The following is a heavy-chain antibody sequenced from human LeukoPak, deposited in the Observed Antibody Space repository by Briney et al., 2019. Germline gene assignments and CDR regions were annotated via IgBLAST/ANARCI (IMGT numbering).Heavy chain of an antibody. V-gene: IGHV3-74*01. Sequence: PGGSLRLSCAASGFTFSSYWMHWVRQAPGKGLVWVSRINSDGSTTTYADSVKGRFTISRDNTRNTLYLLMNSLRAEDTAVYYCARDLFSSFDYWGQGTLVTVSS. CDR3: ARDLFSSFDY. D-gene: IGHD3-3*02. CDR2: INSDGSTT. J-gene: IGHJ4*02. CDR1: GFTFSSYW.